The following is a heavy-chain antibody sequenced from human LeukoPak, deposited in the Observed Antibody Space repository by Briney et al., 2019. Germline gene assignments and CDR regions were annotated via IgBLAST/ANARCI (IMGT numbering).Heavy chain of an antibody. Sequence: SETLSLTCSVSGGSISSGPYFWSWIQQSPGQGLEWIGYIHHSGDTYQNPSLKSRVTVSSDRSKNQLYVKLSSVTAADTAVYYCARLIAADPQLDSWGQGTLVTVSS. J-gene: IGHJ4*02. D-gene: IGHD6-13*01. CDR2: IHHSGDT. CDR1: GGSISSGPYF. CDR3: ARLIAADPQLDS. V-gene: IGHV4-30-2*06.